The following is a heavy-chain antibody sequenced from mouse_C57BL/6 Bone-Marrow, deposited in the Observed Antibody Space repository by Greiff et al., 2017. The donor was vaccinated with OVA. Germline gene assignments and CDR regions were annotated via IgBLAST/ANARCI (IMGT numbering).Heavy chain of an antibody. CDR1: GYTFTSYW. J-gene: IGHJ1*03. D-gene: IGHD1-1*01. V-gene: IGHV1-7*01. CDR3: ARWNINPWYFDV. CDR2: INPSSGYT. Sequence: VQLQQSGAELAKPGASVKLSCKASGYTFTSYWMHWVKQRPGQGLEWIGYINPSSGYTKYNQKFKDKATLTADNSSSTAYMQLRSLTYEDSAVYYCARWNINPWYFDVWGTGTTVTVSS.